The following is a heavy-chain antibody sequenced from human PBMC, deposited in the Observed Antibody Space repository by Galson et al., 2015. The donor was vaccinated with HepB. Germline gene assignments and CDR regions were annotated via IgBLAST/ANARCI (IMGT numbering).Heavy chain of an antibody. J-gene: IGHJ3*02. CDR2: ISYDGNNK. CDR3: AAELRIGDTAFDAFDI. D-gene: IGHD2-15*01. V-gene: IGHV3-30-3*01. CDR1: GFTFGSYA. Sequence: SLRLSCAASGFTFGSYAVSWVRQAPGKGLEWVAVISYDGNNKDYADSVKGRFTISRDSSKNTLYLQMNSLRAEDTALYYCAAELRIGDTAFDAFDIWGQGTMVTVSS.